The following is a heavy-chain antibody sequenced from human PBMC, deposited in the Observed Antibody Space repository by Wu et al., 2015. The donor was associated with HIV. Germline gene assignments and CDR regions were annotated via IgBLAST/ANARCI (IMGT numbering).Heavy chain of an antibody. CDR3: VGASRNGYNLFDY. CDR2: IYDVGST. CDR1: GGSIKSYY. V-gene: IGHV4-4*07. D-gene: IGHD5-24*01. Sequence: QVQLQESGPGLVKPSETLSLTCSVSGGSIKSYYWNWIRQTAGKGLEWIGRIYDVGSTNYQPSLKSRVSMSVDTSKNQFSLRLTSVTAADTAIYYCVGASRNGYNLFDYWGQGTLVTVSS. J-gene: IGHJ4*02.